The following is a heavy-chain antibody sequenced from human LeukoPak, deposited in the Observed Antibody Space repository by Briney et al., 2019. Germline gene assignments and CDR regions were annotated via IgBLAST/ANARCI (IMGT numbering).Heavy chain of an antibody. CDR1: GFTFSDYY. CDR2: ISSSGSTI. V-gene: IGHV3-11*01. Sequence: PGGSLRLSCAASGFTFSDYYMSWICQAPGKGLEWVSYISSSGSTIYYADSVKGRFTISRDNSKNTLYLQMNSLRAEDTAVYYCAKDAQWELNYFDYWGQGTLVTVSS. D-gene: IGHD1-26*01. CDR3: AKDAQWELNYFDY. J-gene: IGHJ4*02.